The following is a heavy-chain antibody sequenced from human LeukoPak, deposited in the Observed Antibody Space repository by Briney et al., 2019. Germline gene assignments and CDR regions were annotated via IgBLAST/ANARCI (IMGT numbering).Heavy chain of an antibody. CDR2: INPNSGDT. CDR3: AKIVAVAGTRCLDP. CDR1: GHTFTDYY. J-gene: IGHJ5*02. V-gene: IGHV1-2*02. Sequence: ASVKVSCKASGHTFTDYYIHWVRQAPGQGLEWMGWINPNSGDTSYAQKFQGRVTMTRDTSISTAYMELSSLTSDDTAVYYCAKIVAVAGTRCLDPWGQGTLVTVSS. D-gene: IGHD6-19*01.